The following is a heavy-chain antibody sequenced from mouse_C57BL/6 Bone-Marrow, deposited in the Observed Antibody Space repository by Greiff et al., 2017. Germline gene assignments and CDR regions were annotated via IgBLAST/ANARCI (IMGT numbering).Heavy chain of an antibody. Sequence: QVQLQQSGPELVKPGASVKLSCKASGYTFTSYDINWVKQRPGEGLEWIGWIYPRDGSTKYNEKFKGKATLTVDTSSSTAYMELHSLTSADSAVYFCARDYGSSYWYFDVWGTGTTVTVSS. CDR2: IYPRDGST. CDR1: GYTFTSYD. CDR3: ARDYGSSYWYFDV. J-gene: IGHJ1*03. D-gene: IGHD1-1*01. V-gene: IGHV1-85*01.